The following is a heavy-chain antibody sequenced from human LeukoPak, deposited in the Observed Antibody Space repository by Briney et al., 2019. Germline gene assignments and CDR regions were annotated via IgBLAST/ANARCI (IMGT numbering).Heavy chain of an antibody. J-gene: IGHJ4*02. V-gene: IGHV3-21*06. CDR3: ARFSLVVGAMGYYFDY. D-gene: IGHD1-26*01. CDR1: GFTFSNYS. CDR2: ISSSSSYI. Sequence: PGGSLRLSCAASGFTFSNYSMSWVRQAPGKGLEWVSSISSSSSYIFYADSVKGRFTISRDNAKNSLYLQMNSLRAEDTAVYYCARFSLVVGAMGYYFDYWGQGTLVTVSS.